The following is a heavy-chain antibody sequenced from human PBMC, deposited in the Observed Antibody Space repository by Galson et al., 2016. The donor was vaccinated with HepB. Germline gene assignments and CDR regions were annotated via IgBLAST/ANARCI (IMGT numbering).Heavy chain of an antibody. D-gene: IGHD1-26*01. CDR3: ARGDIVGAIFDY. Sequence: SLRLSCAVSGFSVSINYMSWVRQAPGKGLEWVSSISSSSSYIYYADSVKGRFTISRDNAKNSLYLQMNSLRAEDTAVYYCARGDIVGAIFDYWGQGTLVTVSS. CDR1: GFSVSINY. J-gene: IGHJ4*02. V-gene: IGHV3-21*01. CDR2: ISSSSSYI.